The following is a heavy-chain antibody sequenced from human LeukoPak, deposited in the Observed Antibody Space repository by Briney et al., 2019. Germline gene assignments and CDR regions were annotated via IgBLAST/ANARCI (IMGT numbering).Heavy chain of an antibody. CDR3: ARFGSGGSCYGP. V-gene: IGHV1-2*02. CDR2: INPNSGDT. J-gene: IGHJ5*02. D-gene: IGHD2-15*01. CDR1: GYTLTGYY. Sequence: GASVKVSCKSSGYTLTGYYIHWVRQAPGQGLEGMGWINPNSGDTNYAQKFQGRVTMTRDTSISTAYMEVSRLRSGETAVYYCARFGSGGSCYGPWGQGTLVTVSS.